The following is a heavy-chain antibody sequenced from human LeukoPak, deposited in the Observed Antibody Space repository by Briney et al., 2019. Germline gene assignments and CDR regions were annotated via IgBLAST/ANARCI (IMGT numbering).Heavy chain of an antibody. CDR2: INQDGSEE. J-gene: IGHJ4*02. CDR3: VRDGGVSGYDLLDY. D-gene: IGHD5-12*01. Sequence: EGSLRLSCAASGFTFSNYWMSWVRQAPGKGLEWVAHINQDGSEEHYMDSVKARFIISRDNAKHSLSLQMGSLRAEDTAVYYCVRDGGVSGYDLLDYWGQGTLVTVSS. V-gene: IGHV3-7*01. CDR1: GFTFSNYW.